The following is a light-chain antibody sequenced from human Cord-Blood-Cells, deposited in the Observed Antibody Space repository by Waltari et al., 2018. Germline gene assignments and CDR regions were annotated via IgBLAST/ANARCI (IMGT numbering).Light chain of an antibody. J-gene: IGLJ3*02. V-gene: IGLV1-44*01. CDR3: AAWDDSLNGV. Sequence: QSVLTQPPSASRTPGQRVTISCSGSSSNIGSNPVNWYQQLPGTAPKLLIYSNNQRPSGVPDRFSGSKSGTSASLAISGLQSEDEADYYCAAWDDSLNGVFGGGTKLTVL. CDR1: SSNIGSNP. CDR2: SNN.